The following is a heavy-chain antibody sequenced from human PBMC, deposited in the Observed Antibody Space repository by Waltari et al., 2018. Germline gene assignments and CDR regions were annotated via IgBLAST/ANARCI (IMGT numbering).Heavy chain of an antibody. Sequence: QLQLQESCPGLVKPSEPLSLTGNVSGGSISSSSYYWGGVLQHPGKGLEWIGSIYNFWNTFYNPSLSSRVTISMDTPNNQFSLKLSSVTAADTAVYYCARPSRGIQPFDYWGPGTLVTVSS. J-gene: IGHJ4*02. V-gene: IGHV4-39*01. CDR1: GGSISSSSYY. CDR2: IYNFWNT. D-gene: IGHD3-10*01. CDR3: ARPSRGIQPFDY.